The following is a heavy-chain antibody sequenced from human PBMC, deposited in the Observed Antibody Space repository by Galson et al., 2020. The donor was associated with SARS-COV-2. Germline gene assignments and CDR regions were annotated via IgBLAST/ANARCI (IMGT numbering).Heavy chain of an antibody. CDR1: GFTFSSYG. D-gene: IGHD4-17*01. V-gene: IGHV3-30*18. CDR3: AKDAPSDYGDYGPFDY. CDR2: ISYDGSNK. J-gene: IGHJ4*02. Sequence: GGSLRLSCAASGFTFSSYGMHWVRQAPGKGLEWVAVISYDGSNKYYADSVKGRFTISRDNSKNTLYLQMNSLRAEDTAVYYCAKDAPSDYGDYGPFDYWGQGTLVTVCS.